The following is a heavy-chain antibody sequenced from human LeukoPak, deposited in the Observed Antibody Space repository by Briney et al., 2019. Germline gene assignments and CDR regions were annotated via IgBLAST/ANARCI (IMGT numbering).Heavy chain of an antibody. J-gene: IGHJ6*02. CDR2: ISWNSGSI. CDR1: GFTFYDYA. V-gene: IGHV3-9*01. CDR3: AKDIVGGGYYYYGMDV. Sequence: GGCLRLSCAASGFTFYDYAMHCVRQAPGKGLEWVSGISWNSGSIGYADSVKGRFTISRDNAKNSLYLQMNSLRTEDTALYYCAKDIVGGGYYYYGMDVWGQGTTVTVSS. D-gene: IGHD3-16*01.